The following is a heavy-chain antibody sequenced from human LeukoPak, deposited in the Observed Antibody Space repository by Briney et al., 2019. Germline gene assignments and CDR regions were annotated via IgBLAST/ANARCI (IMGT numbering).Heavy chain of an antibody. CDR1: GGSISSYY. V-gene: IGHV4-59*01. J-gene: IGHJ4*02. CDR2: NYYSGST. D-gene: IGHD3-22*01. Sequence: PSETLSLTCTVPGGSISSYYWSWIRQPPGKGLEWVGYNYYSGSTNYNPPLKSRVTISVDTSKNQFSLKLYSVTAADTAVYYCARAVEYYYDSSGYYSYYFDNWGQGTLVTVSS. CDR3: ARAVEYYYDSSGYYSYYFDN.